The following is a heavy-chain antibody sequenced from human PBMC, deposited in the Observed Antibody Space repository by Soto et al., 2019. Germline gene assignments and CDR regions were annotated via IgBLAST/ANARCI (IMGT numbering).Heavy chain of an antibody. V-gene: IGHV3-53*01. CDR2: IQSGGTT. CDR3: ARDFGGGGAFGV. J-gene: IGHJ3*01. Sequence: GGSLRLSCAASGVTVSTNYMSWVRQAPGKGLEWVSVIQSGGTTRYADSVKGRFTITTDDSKNALYLEMNILRAEDTAVYYCARDFGGGGAFGVWGQGXMVTV. CDR1: GVTVSTNY. D-gene: IGHD3-3*01.